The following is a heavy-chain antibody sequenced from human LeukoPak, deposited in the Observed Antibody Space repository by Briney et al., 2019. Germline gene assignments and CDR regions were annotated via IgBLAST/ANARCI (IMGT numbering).Heavy chain of an antibody. V-gene: IGHV4-39*07. D-gene: IGHD4-17*01. J-gene: IGHJ4*02. Sequence: SETLSLTCSVSAVSISSTTYYWGWIRQPPGKGLEWIGSIYYSGRTYYNPSLRSRLTISADTSKNQFSLKLSSVTAADTAVYYCARDGGDYFRTETQLDYWGQGALFTVSS. CDR3: ARDGGDYFRTETQLDY. CDR1: AVSISSTTYY. CDR2: IYYSGRT.